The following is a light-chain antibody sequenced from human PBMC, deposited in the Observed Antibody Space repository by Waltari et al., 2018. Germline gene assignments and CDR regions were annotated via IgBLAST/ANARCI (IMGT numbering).Light chain of an antibody. CDR3: QQRANWPPLT. V-gene: IGKV3-11*01. CDR2: EAS. CDR1: QSVSNF. J-gene: IGKJ4*01. Sequence: EIVLTQSPATLSLSPGERATLPCRASQSVSNFLAWYQQKPGQAPRLLIYEASKWATGIPARFSGSGSGTDFTLTISSLEPEDFAVYYCQQRANWPPLTFGGGTKVEIK.